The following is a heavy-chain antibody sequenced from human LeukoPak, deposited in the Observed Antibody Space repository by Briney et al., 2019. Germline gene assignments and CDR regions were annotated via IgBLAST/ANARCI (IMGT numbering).Heavy chain of an antibody. CDR1: GFTVSSNY. J-gene: IGHJ4*02. CDR3: ARPGYYGGTPYYFDY. CDR2: IYSGGST. V-gene: IGHV3-66*02. D-gene: IGHD4-23*01. Sequence: GGSLRLSCAASGFTVSSNYMSWVRQAPGKGLEWVSVIYSGGSTYYADSAKGRFTISRDNSKNTLYLQMNSLRAEDTAVYDCARPGYYGGTPYYFDYWGQGTLVTVSS.